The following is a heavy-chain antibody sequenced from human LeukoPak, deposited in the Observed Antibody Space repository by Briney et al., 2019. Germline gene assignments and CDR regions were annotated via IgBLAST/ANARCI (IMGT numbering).Heavy chain of an antibody. CDR3: ARAGWIITSGLDY. D-gene: IGHD3-10*01. Sequence: SETLSLTCGVSGYSISRGYYWAWIRQPPGKGLEWIGTIYHTGSTYYTPSLGSRVTISVDTSKNEFSLNLNSVTAADTAVYYCARAGWIITSGLDYWGQGALVTVSS. CDR1: GYSISRGYY. V-gene: IGHV4-38-2*01. J-gene: IGHJ4*02. CDR2: IYHTGST.